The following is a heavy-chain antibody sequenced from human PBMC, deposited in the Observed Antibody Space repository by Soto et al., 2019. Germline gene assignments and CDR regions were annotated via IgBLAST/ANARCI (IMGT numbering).Heavy chain of an antibody. J-gene: IGHJ6*02. CDR2: INPNSGGT. CDR1: GYTFTGYY. CDR3: ARGSGMDTAMAEEPYYYGMDV. D-gene: IGHD5-18*01. Sequence: VKVSCKASGYTFTGYYMHWVRQAPGQGLEWMGWINPNSGGTNYAQKFQGWVTMTRDTSISTAYMELSRLRSDDTAVYYCARGSGMDTAMAEEPYYYGMDVWGQGTTVTVSS. V-gene: IGHV1-2*04.